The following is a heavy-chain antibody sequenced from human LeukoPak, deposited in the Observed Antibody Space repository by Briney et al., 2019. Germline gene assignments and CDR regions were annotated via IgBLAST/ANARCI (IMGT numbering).Heavy chain of an antibody. D-gene: IGHD5-18*01. Sequence: ASLKVSCKASGYTFSSYGISWVRQAPGQGLEWMRWISAYDGNTNHAQKLQGRVTMTTDPSTSTAYMELRSVRSDDTAVYYCARAVRGYSYAYLPFWGQGTLVTVSS. J-gene: IGHJ4*02. CDR3: ARAVRGYSYAYLPF. V-gene: IGHV1-18*01. CDR2: ISAYDGNT. CDR1: GYTFSSYG.